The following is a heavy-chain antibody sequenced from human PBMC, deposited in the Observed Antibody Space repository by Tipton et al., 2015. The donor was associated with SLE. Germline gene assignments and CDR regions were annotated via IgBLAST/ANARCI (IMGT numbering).Heavy chain of an antibody. V-gene: IGHV4-39*02. D-gene: IGHD4-17*01. CDR2: IYHSETT. CDR3: ARLPPLFGDYSKYFDP. J-gene: IGHJ5*02. CDR1: GGSISSSTYY. Sequence: TLSLTCTVSGGSISSSTYYWGWIRQSPGKGLEWIGNIYHSETTYSNPSLKSRVTISADASKNHFSLRLTSVTAADTAVYYCARLPPLFGDYSKYFDPWGQGTLVTVSS.